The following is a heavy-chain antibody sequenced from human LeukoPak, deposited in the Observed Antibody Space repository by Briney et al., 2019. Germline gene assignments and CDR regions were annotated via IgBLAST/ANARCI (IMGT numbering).Heavy chain of an antibody. CDR1: GFTFSSYA. J-gene: IGHJ6*04. V-gene: IGHV3-30*04. CDR3: ERDPRGSYYYYGMDV. D-gene: IGHD5-12*01. Sequence: GGSLRLSCAASGFTFSSYAMHWVRQAPGKGLEWVAVISYDGSNKYYADSVKGRFTISRDNSKNTLYLQMNRLRAEDTAVYSCERDPRGSYYYYGMDVWGKGTTVTVSS. CDR2: ISYDGSNK.